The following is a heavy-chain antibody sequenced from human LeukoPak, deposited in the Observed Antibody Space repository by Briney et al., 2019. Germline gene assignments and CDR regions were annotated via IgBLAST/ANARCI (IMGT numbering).Heavy chain of an antibody. J-gene: IGHJ4*02. CDR2: IVPMPDIT. Sequence: SVKVSCKASGGTFSSGSINWVRQAPGQGLEWMGRIVPMPDITTYSQTFQGRVTITADKSTSTAYMELGSLTSEDTAVYYCARASDLVTTWDYFDSWGQGSLVIVSS. V-gene: IGHV1-69*02. CDR3: ARASDLVTTWDYFDS. CDR1: GGTFSSGS. D-gene: IGHD4-17*01.